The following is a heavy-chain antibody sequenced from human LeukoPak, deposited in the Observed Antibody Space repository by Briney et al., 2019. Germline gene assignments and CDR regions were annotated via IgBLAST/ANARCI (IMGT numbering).Heavy chain of an antibody. J-gene: IGHJ5*02. CDR3: ARYNYYFWSGYSKWFDP. CDR1: GGSISSSY. D-gene: IGHD3-3*01. CDR2: IYYSGST. Sequence: TSSETLSLTCTVSGGSISSSYWSWIRQPPGKGLEWIGYIYYSGSTNYNPSLKSRVTISVDTSKNQFSLKLSSVTAADTAVYYCARYNYYFWSGYSKWFDPWGQGTLVTVSS. V-gene: IGHV4-59*01.